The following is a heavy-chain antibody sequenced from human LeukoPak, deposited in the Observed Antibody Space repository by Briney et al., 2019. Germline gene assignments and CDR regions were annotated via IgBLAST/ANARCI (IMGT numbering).Heavy chain of an antibody. CDR1: GFIFSSYT. V-gene: IGHV3-21*01. J-gene: IGHJ3*02. Sequence: GGSLRLSCAASGFIFSSYTMNWVRQAPGKGLEWVSSISSSSSCIYFADSVKGRFTISRDNAKNSLYLQMNSLRAEDTAVYYCARGALGMSGRIVDAFDIWGQGTRVTVSS. CDR2: ISSSSSCI. CDR3: ARGALGMSGRIVDAFDI. D-gene: IGHD1-14*01.